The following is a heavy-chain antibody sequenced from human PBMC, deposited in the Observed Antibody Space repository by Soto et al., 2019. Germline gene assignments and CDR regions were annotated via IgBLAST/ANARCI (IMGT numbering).Heavy chain of an antibody. Sequence: GGSLRLSCAASGFTFSSYSMNWVRQAPGKGLEWVSYISSSSSTIYYADSVKGRFTISRDNAKNSLYLQMNSLRAEDTAVYYCARDYLGRAPPCDYWGQGTLVTVSS. CDR2: ISSSSSTI. V-gene: IGHV3-48*01. J-gene: IGHJ4*02. CDR3: ARDYLGRAPPCDY. D-gene: IGHD3-16*02. CDR1: GFTFSSYS.